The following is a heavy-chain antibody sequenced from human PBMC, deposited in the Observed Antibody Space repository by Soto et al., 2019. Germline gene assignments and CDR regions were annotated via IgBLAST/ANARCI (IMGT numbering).Heavy chain of an antibody. CDR1: GYSFTSYW. CDR3: ARSGYCSGGSCSTYYYYGMDV. Sequence: GESLRISCKGSGYSFTSYWIGWVRQMPGKGLEWMGIIYPGDSDTRYSPSFQGQVTISADKSISTAYLQWSSLKASDTAMYYCARSGYCSGGSCSTYYYYGMDVWGQGTTVTVSS. V-gene: IGHV5-51*01. J-gene: IGHJ6*02. D-gene: IGHD2-15*01. CDR2: IYPGDSDT.